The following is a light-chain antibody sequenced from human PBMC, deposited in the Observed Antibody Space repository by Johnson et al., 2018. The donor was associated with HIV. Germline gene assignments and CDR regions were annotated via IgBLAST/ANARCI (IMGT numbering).Light chain of an antibody. J-gene: IGLJ1*01. CDR2: ENN. V-gene: IGLV1-51*02. CDR3: GTWDSSLIAYF. CDR1: TSNIGNNY. Sequence: QPVLTQPPSVSAAPGQKLTVSCSGSTSNIGNNYVSWYQQLPGTAPKLLIYENNKRPSGIPDRFSGSKSGTSATLGITGLPTGDEADYYCGTWDSSLIAYFFATGTKSTVL.